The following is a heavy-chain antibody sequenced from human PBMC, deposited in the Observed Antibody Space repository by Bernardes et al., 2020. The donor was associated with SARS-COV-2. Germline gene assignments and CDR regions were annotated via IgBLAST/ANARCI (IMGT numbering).Heavy chain of an antibody. V-gene: IGHV3-21*01. D-gene: IGHD1-26*01. CDR1: GFTFSSYS. J-gene: IGHJ4*02. CDR2: ISSSSSYI. CDR3: ARVWTTPRWEVYYFDY. Sequence: GGSLRLSCAASGFTFSSYSMNWVRQAPGKGLEWVSSISSSSSYIYYADSVKGRFTISRDNAKNSLYLQMNSLRAEDTAVYYCARVWTTPRWEVYYFDYWGQGTLVTVSS.